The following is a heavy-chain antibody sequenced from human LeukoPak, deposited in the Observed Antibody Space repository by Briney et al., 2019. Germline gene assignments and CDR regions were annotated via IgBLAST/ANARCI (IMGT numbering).Heavy chain of an antibody. J-gene: IGHJ4*02. D-gene: IGHD2-2*01. CDR3: ARWFCSSTSCYYDY. CDR1: GFTVRSNY. V-gene: IGHV3-53*01. CDR2: IYSDGTT. Sequence: GGSLRLSCAASGFTVRSNYMSWVRQAPGMGLEWVSIIYSDGTTYYVDSVKGRFTISRDNSKNTLYLQMNSLRAEDTAVYYCARWFCSSTSCYYDYWGQGTLVTVSS.